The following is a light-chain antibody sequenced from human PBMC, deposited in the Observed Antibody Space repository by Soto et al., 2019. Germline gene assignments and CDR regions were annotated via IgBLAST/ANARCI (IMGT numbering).Light chain of an antibody. CDR2: DNS. CDR1: SSNIGAGYD. J-gene: IGLJ7*01. CDR3: QSYDSSLSGAV. Sequence: QAVVTQPPSVSGAPGQRVTISCTGSSSNIGAGYDVHWYQQLPGTAPKLLIYDNSNRPSGVPDRFSSSKSGTSASLAITGLQAEDEADYYCQSYDSSLSGAVFGGGTQLTVL. V-gene: IGLV1-40*01.